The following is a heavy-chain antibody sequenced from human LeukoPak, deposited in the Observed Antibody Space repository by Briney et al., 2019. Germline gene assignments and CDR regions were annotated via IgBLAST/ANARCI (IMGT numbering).Heavy chain of an antibody. J-gene: IGHJ4*02. V-gene: IGHV3-23*01. CDR1: RFIFSRYG. CDR2: ISGSGGTT. D-gene: IGHD2/OR15-2a*01. Sequence: GGSLRLSCAASRFIFSRYGMSWVRQAPGKGLEWVSAISGSGGTTYYADSVKGRFTISRDNSKNTLYLQMNSLRPEDTAVYYCATRLFLYYFDYWGQGTLVTVSS. CDR3: ATRLFLYYFDY.